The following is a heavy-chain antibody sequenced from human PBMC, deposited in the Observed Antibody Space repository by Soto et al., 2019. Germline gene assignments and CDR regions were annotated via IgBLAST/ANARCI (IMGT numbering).Heavy chain of an antibody. CDR1: RSSLDNYY. J-gene: IGHJ4*02. D-gene: IGHD3-16*01. V-gene: IGHV4-4*07. CDR2: VFPTGNT. Sequence: PWETLSLTCTVSRSSLDNYYWSWIRQPAGKGLEWIGRVFPTGNTNYNPSLTSRVTMSVDTSKNQFYLKIESVTVADTAVYYCARGSLGPDYWGQGTLVTVSS. CDR3: ARGSLGPDY.